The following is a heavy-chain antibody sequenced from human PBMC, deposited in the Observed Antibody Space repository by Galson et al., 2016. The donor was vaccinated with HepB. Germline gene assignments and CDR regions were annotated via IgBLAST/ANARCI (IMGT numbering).Heavy chain of an antibody. CDR3: AKGSNGWTKFIDF. D-gene: IGHD6-19*01. Sequence: LEWVPGITGSDGSTRYADSVKGRFIISRDNSKNTLYLQMDSLRAEDTAVYYCAKGSNGWTKFIDFWGQGTLVTVSS. J-gene: IGHJ4*02. V-gene: IGHV3-23*01. CDR2: ITGSDGST.